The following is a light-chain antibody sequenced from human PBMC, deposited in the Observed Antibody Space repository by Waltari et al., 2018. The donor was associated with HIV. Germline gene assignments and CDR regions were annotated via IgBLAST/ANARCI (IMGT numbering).Light chain of an antibody. J-gene: IGLJ2*01. CDR3: FSTDSSGNPL. Sequence: SYELTQPPSVSVSPGQTARIPCSGDVLPKTYAYWYQQKSGQAPVLVIYEDNKRPSGIPERFSASSSGTMATLTISGAQVEDEADYYCFSTDSSGNPLFGGGTKLTVL. CDR1: VLPKTY. V-gene: IGLV3-10*01. CDR2: EDN.